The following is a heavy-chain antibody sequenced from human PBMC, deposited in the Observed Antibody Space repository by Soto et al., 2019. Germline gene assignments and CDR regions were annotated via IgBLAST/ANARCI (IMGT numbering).Heavy chain of an antibody. CDR2: ISAYNGNT. J-gene: IGHJ4*02. CDR1: GYTFTSYG. V-gene: IGHV1-18*01. Sequence: QVQLVQSGAEVKKPGASVKVSCKASGYTFTSYGINWVRQAPGQGLEWMGWISAYNGNTNYAQKLQGRVTMTTDTTTTTPYSELRSLRSYETAVYYCARGTTVETGSYWGQGTLVTVSS. CDR3: ARGTTVETGSY. D-gene: IGHD4-17*01.